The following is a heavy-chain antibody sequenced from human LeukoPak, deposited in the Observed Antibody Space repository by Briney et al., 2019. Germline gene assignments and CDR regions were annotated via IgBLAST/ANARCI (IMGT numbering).Heavy chain of an antibody. V-gene: IGHV4-61*01. D-gene: IGHD1-14*01. Sequence: SETLSLTCTVSGGSVSSGSYYWSWIRQPPGKGLEWIGYIYYSGSTNYNPSLKSRVTISVDTSKNQFSLKLSSVTAADTAVYYCARVIPGYYYYYGMDVWGQGTTVTVSS. J-gene: IGHJ6*02. CDR3: ARVIPGYYYYYGMDV. CDR2: IYYSGST. CDR1: GGSVSSGSYY.